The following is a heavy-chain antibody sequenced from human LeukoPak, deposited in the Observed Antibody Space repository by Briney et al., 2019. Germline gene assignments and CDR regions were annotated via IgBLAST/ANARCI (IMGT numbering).Heavy chain of an antibody. V-gene: IGHV4-34*01. J-gene: IGHJ4*02. CDR1: GFTFSSYA. D-gene: IGHD4-17*01. CDR2: INHSGST. Sequence: PGGSLRLSCAASGFTFSSYAMSWIRQPPGKGLEWIGEINHSGSTNYNPSLKSRVTISVDTSKNQFSPKLSSVTAADTAVYSCARGRYGDYERYFDYWGQGTLVTVSS. CDR3: ARGRYGDYERYFDY.